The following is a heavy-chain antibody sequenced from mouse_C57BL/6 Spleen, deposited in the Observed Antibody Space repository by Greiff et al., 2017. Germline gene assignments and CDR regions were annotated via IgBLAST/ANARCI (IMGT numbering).Heavy chain of an antibody. V-gene: IGHV1-76*01. CDR2: IYPGSGNT. J-gene: IGHJ4*01. D-gene: IGHD2-4*01. CDR3: ARQDYDEGIYAMDY. CDR1: GYTFTDYY. Sequence: VKLVESGAELVRPGASVKLSCKASGYTFTDYYINWVKQRPGQGLEWIARIYPGSGNTYYNEKFKGKATRTAEKSYSTAYMQLSSLTSEDSAVYFCARQDYDEGIYAMDYWGQGTSVTVSS.